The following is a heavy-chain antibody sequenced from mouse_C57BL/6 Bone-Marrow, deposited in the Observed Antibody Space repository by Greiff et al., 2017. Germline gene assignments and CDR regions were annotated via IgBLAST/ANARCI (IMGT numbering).Heavy chain of an antibody. CDR3: ARRGSSGSAWFAY. CDR1: GYTFTSYG. J-gene: IGHJ3*01. V-gene: IGHV1-81*01. D-gene: IGHD3-2*02. Sequence: QVQLQQSGAELARPGASVKLSCKASGYTFTSYGISWVKQRTGQGLEWIGEIYPRSGNTYYNEKFKGKDTLTADKSSSTAYMELRSLTSEDSAVYFCARRGSSGSAWFAYWGQGTLVTVSA. CDR2: IYPRSGNT.